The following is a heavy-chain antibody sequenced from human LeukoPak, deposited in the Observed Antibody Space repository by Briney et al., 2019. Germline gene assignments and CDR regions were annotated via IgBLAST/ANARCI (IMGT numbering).Heavy chain of an antibody. CDR1: GGSITSYY. V-gene: IGHV4-59*01. D-gene: IGHD5-24*01. Sequence: PSETLSLTCTVSGGSITSYYGSWIRQPPGKGLEWIGYIYYSGSTNYNPSLKSRVTISVDTSKNQFSLKLSSVTAADTAVYYCARGAGWLQSYYMDVWGKGTTVTTSS. CDR3: ARGAGWLQSYYMDV. CDR2: IYYSGST. J-gene: IGHJ6*03.